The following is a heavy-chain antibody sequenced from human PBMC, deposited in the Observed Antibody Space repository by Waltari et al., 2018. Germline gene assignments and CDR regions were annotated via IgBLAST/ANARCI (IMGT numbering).Heavy chain of an antibody. J-gene: IGHJ3*02. D-gene: IGHD3-22*01. Sequence: QVQLVQSGAEVKKPGASMIVSCKASEHTLSGYYIHWVRQAPGQGLEWMGWINPNRGATNYAQKCQGRVTMTRDTSTSTGYMELSRLKSDDTAVYYCARAPNYYGGSGYQEGFDIWGQGTMVTVSS. CDR1: EHTLSGYY. CDR2: INPNRGAT. CDR3: ARAPNYYGGSGYQEGFDI. V-gene: IGHV1-2*02.